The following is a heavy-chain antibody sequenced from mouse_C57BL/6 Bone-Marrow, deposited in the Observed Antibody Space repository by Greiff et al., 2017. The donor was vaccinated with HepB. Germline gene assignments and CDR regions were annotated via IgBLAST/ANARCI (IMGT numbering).Heavy chain of an antibody. V-gene: IGHV14-4*01. Sequence: EVKLVESGAELVRPGASVKLSCTASGFNIKDDYMHWVKQRPEQGLEWIGWIEPENGDTEYASKFQGKATITADTSSNTAYLQRSSLTSEDTAVYYCTKGGSRRGWGQGTSVTVSS. D-gene: IGHD1-1*01. J-gene: IGHJ4*01. CDR1: GFNIKDDY. CDR2: IEPENGDT. CDR3: TKGGSRRG.